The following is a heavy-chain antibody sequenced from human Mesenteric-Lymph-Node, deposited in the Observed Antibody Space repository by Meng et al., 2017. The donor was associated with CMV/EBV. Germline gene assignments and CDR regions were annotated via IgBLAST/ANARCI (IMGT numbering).Heavy chain of an antibody. J-gene: IGHJ4*02. V-gene: IGHV3-15*01. CDR2: IKTKSDGETT. CDR1: GFPFSDAW. D-gene: IGHD4-11*01. Sequence: GESLKISCAASGFPFSDAWMSWVRQAPGKGLEWVGRIKTKSDGETTDYAAPVKGRFTISRDDSKNTLYLQMNSLKIEDAAVYYCTTDWYSKNLLDYWGQGTPVTVSS. CDR3: TTDWYSKNLLDY.